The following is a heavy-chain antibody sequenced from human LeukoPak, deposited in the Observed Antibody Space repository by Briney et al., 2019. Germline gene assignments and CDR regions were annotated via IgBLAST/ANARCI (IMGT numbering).Heavy chain of an antibody. CDR3: ARDSPGYGAYVS. CDR1: GFTFSTYL. J-gene: IGHJ1*01. Sequence: GGSLRLSCAASGFTFSTYLMTWVRQAPGKGVEWVANIKEDGSREYYVDSVKGRFTISRDNAKNSRYLQMDSLTAEDTAVYYCARDSPGYGAYVSWGQGTLVSVSS. V-gene: IGHV3-7*01. CDR2: IKEDGSRE. D-gene: IGHD5-12*01.